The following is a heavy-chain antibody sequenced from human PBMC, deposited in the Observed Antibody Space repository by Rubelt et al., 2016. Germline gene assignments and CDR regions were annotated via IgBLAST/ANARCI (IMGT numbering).Heavy chain of an antibody. V-gene: IGHV1-18*01. J-gene: IGHJ5*01. CDR3: ARVLLPEWFDS. Sequence: QVQLVQSGAEVKKPGASVTVSCKASGYTFTSYGFDWVRQAPGLGLEWMGWISAHNVDTDYAKQVQGRVPLTTDKYTSTAYMEWRSLRVDDTAVYDCARVLLPEWFDSWGQGTLVTVSS. CDR2: ISAHNVDT. CDR1: GYTFTSYG. D-gene: IGHD1-14*01.